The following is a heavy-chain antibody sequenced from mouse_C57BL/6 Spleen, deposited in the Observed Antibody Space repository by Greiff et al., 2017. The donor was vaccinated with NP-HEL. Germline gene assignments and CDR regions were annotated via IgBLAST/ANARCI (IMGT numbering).Heavy chain of an antibody. CDR1: GYTFTSYW. CDR2: IYPSDSDT. Sequence: QVQLQQPGAELVRPGSSVKLSCKASGYTFTSYWMDWVKQRPGQGLEWIGNIYPSDSDTHYNQKFKDKATVTVDKSSSTAYMQLSSLTSYDSAVYYCSRSGEDYSGCYAMDYWGQGTSVTCSS. D-gene: IGHD2-1*01. V-gene: IGHV1-61*01. J-gene: IGHJ4*01. CDR3: SRSGEDYSGCYAMDY.